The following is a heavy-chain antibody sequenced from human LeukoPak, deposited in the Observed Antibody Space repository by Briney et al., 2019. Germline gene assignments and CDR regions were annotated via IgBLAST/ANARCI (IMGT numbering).Heavy chain of an antibody. J-gene: IGHJ4*02. CDR2: IKQDGSEK. CDR1: GFTFSSYW. CDR3: AKVPWTQVGATLIDY. Sequence: PGGSLRLSCAASGFTFSSYWMSWVRQAPGKGLEWVANIKQDGSEKYYVDSVKGRFTISRDNAKNSLYLQMNSLRAEDTAVYYRAKVPWTQVGATLIDYWGQGTLVTVSS. V-gene: IGHV3-7*03. D-gene: IGHD1-26*01.